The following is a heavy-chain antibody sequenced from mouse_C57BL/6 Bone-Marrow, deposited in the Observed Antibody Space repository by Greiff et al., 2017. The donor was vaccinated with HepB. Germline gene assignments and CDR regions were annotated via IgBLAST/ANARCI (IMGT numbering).Heavy chain of an antibody. J-gene: IGHJ4*01. V-gene: IGHV2-2*01. CDR1: GFSLTSYG. CDR2: IWSGGST. Sequence: VHLVESGPGLVQPLPSLPITCTASGFSLTSYGVHWVRQSPGKGLEWLGVIWSGGSTDYNAAFISSQSIRTDNSKFHVFFKMNSLQADDTAVYYCAGRITTVVPYAMGCWCQGTSVTVSS. CDR3: AGRITTVVPYAMGC. D-gene: IGHD1-1*01.